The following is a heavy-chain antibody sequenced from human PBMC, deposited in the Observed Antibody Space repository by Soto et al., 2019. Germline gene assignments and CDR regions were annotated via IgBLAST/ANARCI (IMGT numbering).Heavy chain of an antibody. CDR3: ARARGGDSGDYASLFDR. V-gene: IGHV4-30-4*01. CDR1: GGSVSIGDYL. CDR2: IHDSGNT. Sequence: LSLTCTVFGGSVSIGDYLWSWIRQRPGKGLEWIGYIHDSGNTYYNPSLKSRVTISLDTSKNQFSLKVTSMTATDTAVYFCARARGGDSGDYASLFDRWGQGNLVTVSS. D-gene: IGHD4-17*01. J-gene: IGHJ5*02.